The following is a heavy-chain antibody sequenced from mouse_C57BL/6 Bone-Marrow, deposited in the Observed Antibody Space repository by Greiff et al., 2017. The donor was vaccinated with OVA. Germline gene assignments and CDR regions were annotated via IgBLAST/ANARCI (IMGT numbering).Heavy chain of an antibody. V-gene: IGHV1-55*01. D-gene: IGHD4-1*01. Sequence: QVQLQQPGAELVKPGASVKMSCKASGYTFTSYWITWVKQRPGQGLEWIGDIYPGSGSTNYNEKFKSKATLTVDTSSSTAYMQLSSLTSEDSAVYYGARRRELSDYFDYWGQGTTLTVSS. CDR3: ARRRELSDYFDY. J-gene: IGHJ2*01. CDR1: GYTFTSYW. CDR2: IYPGSGST.